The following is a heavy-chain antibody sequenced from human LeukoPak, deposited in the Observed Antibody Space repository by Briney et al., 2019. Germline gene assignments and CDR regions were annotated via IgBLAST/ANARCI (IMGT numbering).Heavy chain of an antibody. Sequence: PSETLSLTCAVYGGSFSGYYWNWIRQPPGKGLEWIGEINHSGSTNYNPSLKSRVTISVDTSKNQFSLKLSSVTATDTAVYYCARLRGATVAHNWFDPWGQGTLVTVSS. V-gene: IGHV4-34*01. CDR1: GGSFSGYY. J-gene: IGHJ5*02. D-gene: IGHD6-19*01. CDR3: ARLRGATVAHNWFDP. CDR2: INHSGST.